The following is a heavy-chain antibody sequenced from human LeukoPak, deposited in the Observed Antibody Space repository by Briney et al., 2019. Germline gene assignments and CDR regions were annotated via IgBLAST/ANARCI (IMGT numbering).Heavy chain of an antibody. CDR1: GYTFISYG. J-gene: IGHJ4*02. V-gene: IGHV1-18*01. CDR3: ASVGYSSGWYYFDY. Sequence: ASVKVSCKASGYTFISYGISWVRQAPGQGLEWMGWISAYNGNTNYAQKLQGRVTMTTDTSTSTAYMELRSLRSDDTAVYYCASVGYSSGWYYFDYWGQGTLVTVSS. D-gene: IGHD6-19*01. CDR2: ISAYNGNT.